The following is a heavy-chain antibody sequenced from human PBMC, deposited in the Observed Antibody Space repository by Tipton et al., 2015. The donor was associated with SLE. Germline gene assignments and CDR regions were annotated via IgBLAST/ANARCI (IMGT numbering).Heavy chain of an antibody. D-gene: IGHD5-12*01. Sequence: LSLTCAASGFIFSDHYMDWVRQAPGKGLEWVGRTRNKVNSHTTEYAASVKGRFTISRDDSENSLYLQMNSLKTEDTAVYYCVASGYDYRHFDYWGQGILVTVSS. V-gene: IGHV3-72*01. CDR2: TRNKVNSHTT. CDR1: GFIFSDHY. J-gene: IGHJ4*02. CDR3: VASGYDYRHFDY.